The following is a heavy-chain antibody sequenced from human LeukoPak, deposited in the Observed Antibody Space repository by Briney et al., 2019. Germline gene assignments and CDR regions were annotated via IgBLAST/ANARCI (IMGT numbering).Heavy chain of an antibody. CDR3: ATRGDILTGYPYYFDY. CDR2: ISGSGGST. D-gene: IGHD3-9*01. Sequence: GGSLRLSCAASGFTFSSYAMSWVRQAPGKGLEWVSAISGSGGSTYYADSVKGRFTISRDNSKNTLYLQMNSLRAEDTAVYYCATRGDILTGYPYYFDYWGQGTLVTVSS. CDR1: GFTFSSYA. J-gene: IGHJ4*02. V-gene: IGHV3-23*01.